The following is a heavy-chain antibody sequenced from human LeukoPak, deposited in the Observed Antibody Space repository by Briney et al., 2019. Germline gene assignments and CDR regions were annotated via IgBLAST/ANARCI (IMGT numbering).Heavy chain of an antibody. CDR2: IYYTGST. Sequence: SETLSLTCTVSGGSISSGDYYWTWIRQPPGKGLEWIGDIYYTGSTSYNPSLKSRLTISVDTSKNQFSLKLNSVTAADTAVYYCARGQYYYDTSGYYYYFGHWGQGTLVTVSS. J-gene: IGHJ4*02. D-gene: IGHD3-22*01. V-gene: IGHV4-30-4*01. CDR3: ARGQYYYDTSGYYYYFGH. CDR1: GGSISSGDYY.